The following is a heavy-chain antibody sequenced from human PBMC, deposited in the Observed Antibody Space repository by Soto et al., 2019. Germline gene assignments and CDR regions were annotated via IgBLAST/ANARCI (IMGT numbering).Heavy chain of an antibody. V-gene: IGHV1-24*01. CDR3: ASRTDYPELELSHDWYFDL. CDR1: GYTLTELS. Sequence: GASVKVSCKVSGYTLTELSMHWVRQAPGKGLEWMGGFDPEDGETIYAQKFQGRVTMTEDTSTDTAYMELSSLRSEDTAVYYCASRTDYPELELSHDWYFDLWGRGTLVTVSS. CDR2: FDPEDGET. D-gene: IGHD1-7*01. J-gene: IGHJ2*01.